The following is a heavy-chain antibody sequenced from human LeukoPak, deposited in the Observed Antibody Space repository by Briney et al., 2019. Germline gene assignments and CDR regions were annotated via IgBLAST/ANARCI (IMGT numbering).Heavy chain of an antibody. V-gene: IGHV3-21*01. CDR1: AFSFSTYS. CDR2: ISSNSNYI. Sequence: GGSLRLSCAASAFSFSTYSMNWVRQAPGKGLEWVSSISSNSNYIYYADSVKGRFTISRDNAKNSLYLQMNSLRADDTAVYYCARVGYCSGGSCYSLNWFDPWGQGTLVTVSS. D-gene: IGHD2-15*01. CDR3: ARVGYCSGGSCYSLNWFDP. J-gene: IGHJ5*02.